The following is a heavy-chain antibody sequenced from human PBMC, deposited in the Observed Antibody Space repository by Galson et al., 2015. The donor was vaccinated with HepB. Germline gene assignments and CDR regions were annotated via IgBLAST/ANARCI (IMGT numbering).Heavy chain of an antibody. V-gene: IGHV1-3*01. CDR2: INAGNGNT. CDR1: GYTFTSYA. Sequence: SVKVSCKASGYTFTSYAMHWVRQAPGQRLEWMGWINAGNGNTKYSQKFQGRVTITRDTSASTAYMELSSLRSEDTAVYYCVRGSSSTRLYYGMDVWGQGTTVTVSS. D-gene: IGHD6-13*01. CDR3: VRGSSSTRLYYGMDV. J-gene: IGHJ6*02.